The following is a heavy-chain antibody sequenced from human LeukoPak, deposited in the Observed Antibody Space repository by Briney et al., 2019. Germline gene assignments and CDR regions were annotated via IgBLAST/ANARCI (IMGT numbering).Heavy chain of an antibody. CDR2: MNPNSGNT. Sequence: ASVKVSCKASGYTFTSYDINWVRQATGQGLEWVGWMNPNSGNTGYAQKFQGRVTMTRNTSISTAYMELSSLRSEDTAVYYCARAGLRAAAGTAPNYWGQGTLVTVSS. V-gene: IGHV1-8*01. J-gene: IGHJ4*02. CDR3: ARAGLRAAAGTAPNY. CDR1: GYTFTSYD. D-gene: IGHD6-13*01.